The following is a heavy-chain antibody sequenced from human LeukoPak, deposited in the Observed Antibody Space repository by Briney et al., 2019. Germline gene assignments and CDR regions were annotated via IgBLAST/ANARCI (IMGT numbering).Heavy chain of an antibody. CDR2: IYTSRST. CDR3: ARSPFWSGYYNIQPFDY. D-gene: IGHD3-3*01. V-gene: IGHV4-61*02. Sequence: SETLSLTCTVSGASISSGSYYWGWIRQPAGKGLEWIGRIYTSRSTNYNPSLKSRVTISVDTPKNQFSLKLSSVTAADTAVYYCARSPFWSGYYNIQPFDYWGQGTLVTVSS. J-gene: IGHJ4*02. CDR1: GASISSGSYY.